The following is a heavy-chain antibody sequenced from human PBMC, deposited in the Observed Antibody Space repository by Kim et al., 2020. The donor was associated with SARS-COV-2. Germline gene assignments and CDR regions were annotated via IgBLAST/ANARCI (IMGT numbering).Heavy chain of an antibody. CDR1: GGSFSGYY. J-gene: IGHJ6*02. CDR3: ARGRGYSYGYHYYYGMDV. Sequence: SETLSLTCAVYGGSFSGYYWSWIRQPPGKGLEWIGEINHSGSTNYNPSLKSRVTISVDTSKNQFSLKLSSMTAADTAVYYCARGRGYSYGYHYYYGMDVWGQGTTVTVSS. V-gene: IGHV4-34*01. CDR2: INHSGST. D-gene: IGHD5-18*01.